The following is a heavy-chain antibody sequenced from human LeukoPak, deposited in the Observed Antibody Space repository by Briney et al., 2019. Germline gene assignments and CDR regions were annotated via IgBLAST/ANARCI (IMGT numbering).Heavy chain of an antibody. D-gene: IGHD2-21*02. CDR1: GFTFSSHG. Sequence: GRSLRLSCAASGFTFSSHGIHWVRQAPGKGLEWVALIYYDGSKKYYADSVKGRFTISRDNSKNTLYLQINNLRAEDAGVYYCARPRGFCSGGDCYADYGMDVWGQGTTVTVSS. CDR2: IYYDGSKK. CDR3: ARPRGFCSGGDCYADYGMDV. V-gene: IGHV3-33*01. J-gene: IGHJ6*02.